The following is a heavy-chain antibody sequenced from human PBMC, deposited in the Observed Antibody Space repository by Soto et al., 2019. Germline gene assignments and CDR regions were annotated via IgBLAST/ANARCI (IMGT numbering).Heavy chain of an antibody. CDR3: ARGSSNYNF. D-gene: IGHD4-4*01. V-gene: IGHV3-53*01. J-gene: IGHJ4*02. Sequence: EVQLVESGGGLVQPGGSLRLSCAASGFTVSSNYMTWVRQAPGKGLEWVSTIYSDGTTYYADSVKGRFTISRDNSKNTLYLQMNSRRAEDTAVYYCARGSSNYNFWGQGTLVTVSS. CDR1: GFTVSSNY. CDR2: IYSDGTT.